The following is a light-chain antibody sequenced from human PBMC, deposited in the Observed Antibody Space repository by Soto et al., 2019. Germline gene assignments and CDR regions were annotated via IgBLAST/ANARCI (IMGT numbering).Light chain of an antibody. CDR2: AAS. V-gene: IGKV1-39*01. Sequence: DGQGSQYKSSLSASVGDRVTITCRASQTISTYLNWYQHIPGQAPKLMIYAASSLQSGVPSRFSGRGYGTDFTLTITSLQPEDFATYYCQQTSTPVIPFGQGRRLAVK. CDR1: QTISTY. J-gene: IGKJ5*01. CDR3: QQTSTPVIP.